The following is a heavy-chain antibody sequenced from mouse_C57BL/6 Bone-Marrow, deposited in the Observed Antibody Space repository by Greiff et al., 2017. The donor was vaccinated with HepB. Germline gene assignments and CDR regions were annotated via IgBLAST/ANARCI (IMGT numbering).Heavy chain of an antibody. CDR3: DRHAWFAY. CDR2: IYPRSGNT. Sequence: QVQLQQSGAELARPGASVKLSCKASGYTFTSYGISWVKQRTGQGLEWIGEIYPRSGNTYYNEKFKGKATLTADKSSSTAYMELRSLTSEDSAVYFCDRHAWFAYWGQGPLVTVTA. V-gene: IGHV1-81*01. CDR1: GYTFTSYG. J-gene: IGHJ3*01.